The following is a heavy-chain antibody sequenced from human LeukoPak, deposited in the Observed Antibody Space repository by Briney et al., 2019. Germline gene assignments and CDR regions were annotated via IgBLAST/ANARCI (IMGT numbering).Heavy chain of an antibody. CDR1: GFTFDDYA. CDR2: ISWNSGSI. V-gene: IGHV3-9*01. J-gene: IGHJ4*02. D-gene: IGHD6-19*01. CDR3: AKDRGSSGWFTFFDY. Sequence: GGSLRLSCAASGFTFDDYAMPWVRQAPGKGLEWVSGISWNSGSIGYADSVNGRFTISRDNAKNSLYLQMNSLRAEDTALYYCAKDRGSSGWFTFFDYWGQGTLVTVSS.